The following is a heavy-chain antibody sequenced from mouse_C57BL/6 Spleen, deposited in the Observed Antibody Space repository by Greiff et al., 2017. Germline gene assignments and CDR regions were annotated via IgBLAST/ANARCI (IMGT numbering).Heavy chain of an antibody. J-gene: IGHJ2*01. CDR2: IDPETGGT. CDR3: TRKDYDGSNYFDY. V-gene: IGHV1-15*01. D-gene: IGHD1-1*01. CDR1: GYTFNDYE. Sequence: VQLQQSGAELVRPGASVTLSCKASGYTFNDYEMHWVKQTPVHGLEWIGAIDPETGGTAYNQKFKGKAILTADKSSSTAYMELRSLTSEDSAVYYCTRKDYDGSNYFDYWGQGTTLTVSS.